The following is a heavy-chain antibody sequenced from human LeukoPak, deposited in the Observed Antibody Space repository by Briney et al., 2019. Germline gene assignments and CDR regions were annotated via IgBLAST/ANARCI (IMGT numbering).Heavy chain of an antibody. D-gene: IGHD1-26*01. CDR2: ISGSGVTT. Sequence: GGSLRLSCVASGFTFSSFVMAWVRRAPGKGLEWVSAISGSGVTTHYAGSVKGRFSISRDNSKNTLYLQMNSLRAEDTALYYCAKKVVVGATSPYSDFQDWGQGTLVTVSS. CDR3: AKKVVVGATSPYSDFQD. V-gene: IGHV3-23*01. CDR1: GFTFSSFV. J-gene: IGHJ1*01.